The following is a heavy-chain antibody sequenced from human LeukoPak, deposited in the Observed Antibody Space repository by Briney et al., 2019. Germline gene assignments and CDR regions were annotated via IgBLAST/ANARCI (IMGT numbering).Heavy chain of an antibody. D-gene: IGHD6-13*01. J-gene: IGHJ6*03. Sequence: SETLSLTCAVYGGSFSGYYWSWIRQPPGKGLEWIGEINHSGSTNYNPSLKSRVTMSVDTSKNQFSLKLNSVTAADTAVYYCARDLAAPGTFHYYYYMDVWGKGTTVTISS. V-gene: IGHV4-34*01. CDR2: INHSGST. CDR1: GGSFSGYY. CDR3: ARDLAAPGTFHYYYYMDV.